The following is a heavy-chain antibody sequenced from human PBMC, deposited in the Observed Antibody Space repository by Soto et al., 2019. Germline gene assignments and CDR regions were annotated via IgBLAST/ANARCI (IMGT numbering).Heavy chain of an antibody. CDR2: ISSNGGRT. CDR3: VIVAGTWYFDL. J-gene: IGHJ2*01. CDR1: GFPYSSFS. Sequence: GGSLSLSCSASGFPYSSFSMHWVRQAPGKGLEYVSAISSNGGRTYYADSVKGRFTISRDNSKNTLYLQMNSLRAEDTAVYYCVIVAGTWYFDLWGRGTLVTVSS. V-gene: IGHV3-64D*08. D-gene: IGHD6-19*01.